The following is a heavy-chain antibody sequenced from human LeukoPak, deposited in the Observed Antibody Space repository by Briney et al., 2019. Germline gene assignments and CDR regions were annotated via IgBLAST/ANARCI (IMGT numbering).Heavy chain of an antibody. D-gene: IGHD4-17*01. J-gene: IGHJ4*02. V-gene: IGHV3-48*04. Sequence: GGSLRLSCAASGFTFSVYSMNWVRQAPGKWLEWVSYISRSSSTIYYADSVKGRFTISRDNAKNSLYLQMNSLRAEDTAVYYCARDAGYGDYGDYWGQGTLVTVSS. CDR2: ISRSSSTI. CDR3: ARDAGYGDYGDY. CDR1: GFTFSVYS.